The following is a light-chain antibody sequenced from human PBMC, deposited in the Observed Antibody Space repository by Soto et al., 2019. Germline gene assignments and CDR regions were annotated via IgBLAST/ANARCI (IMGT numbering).Light chain of an antibody. J-gene: IGLJ2*01. CDR3: EAWDDSLIGVL. CDR1: SSNIGSNI. CDR2: RTN. V-gene: IGLV1-44*01. Sequence: QSVLTQPPSASGTPGQRVSITCSGSSSNIGSNIVNWYQQLPGRAPKLLIYRTNQRPSGVPDRFSASKSGTSASLAISGLQSEAEADYYCEAWDDSLIGVLFGGGTKLTVL.